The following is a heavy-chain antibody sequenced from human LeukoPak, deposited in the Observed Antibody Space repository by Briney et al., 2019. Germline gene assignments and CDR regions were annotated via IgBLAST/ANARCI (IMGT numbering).Heavy chain of an antibody. Sequence: GASVKVSCKASGGTFSSYAISWVRQAPGQGLEWMGGIIPIFGTANYAQKFQGRVTITADESTSTAYMELSSLRSEDTAVYYCARTGAPNSGGWYYFNYWGQGTLVTVSS. D-gene: IGHD6-13*01. CDR2: IIPIFGTA. CDR3: ARTGAPNSGGWYYFNY. CDR1: GGTFSSYA. J-gene: IGHJ4*02. V-gene: IGHV1-69*13.